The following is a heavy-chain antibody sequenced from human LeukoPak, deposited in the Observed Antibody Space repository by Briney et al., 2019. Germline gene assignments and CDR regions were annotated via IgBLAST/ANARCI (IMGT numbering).Heavy chain of an antibody. V-gene: IGHV4-34*01. Sequence: PSETLSLTCAVYIDSFSNYHWNWIRQTPAKGMEWIGEVNESGGTNISPSLRSRVILSVDTSKNQFSLSVTVADTAIYHCARGQGATVPQVGKNWFDPWGQGTRVTVSS. D-gene: IGHD1-26*01. CDR3: ARGQGATVPQVGKNWFDP. CDR2: VNESGGT. J-gene: IGHJ5*02. CDR1: IDSFSNYH.